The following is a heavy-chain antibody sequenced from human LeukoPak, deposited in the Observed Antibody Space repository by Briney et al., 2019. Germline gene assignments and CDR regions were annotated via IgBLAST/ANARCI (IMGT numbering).Heavy chain of an antibody. D-gene: IGHD3-9*01. CDR3: ARDILSRHPWFDP. J-gene: IGHJ5*02. V-gene: IGHV4-59*01. CDR2: IYYSGST. CDR1: GGSISSYY. Sequence: SQTLSLTRTVAGGSISSYYWSWIRQPPGKGLEWIGYIYYSGSTNYKPSLKSRVTISVDTSKNQFSLKLSSVTAADTAVYYCARDILSRHPWFDPWGQGTLVTVSS.